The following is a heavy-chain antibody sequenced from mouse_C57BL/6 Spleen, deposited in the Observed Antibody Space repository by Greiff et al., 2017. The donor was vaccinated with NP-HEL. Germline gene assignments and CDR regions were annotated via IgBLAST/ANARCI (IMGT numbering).Heavy chain of an antibody. CDR1: GYTFTSYW. CDR2: ISPNSGGT. Sequence: QVQLQQPGSALVKPGASVKLSCKASGYTFTSYWMHWVKQRPGRGLEWIGRISPNSGGTKYNEKFKSKATLTVDKPSSTAYMQLSSLTSEDSAVYYCASPPYGNYPAWFAYWGQGTLVTVSA. J-gene: IGHJ3*01. CDR3: ASPPYGNYPAWFAY. V-gene: IGHV1-72*01. D-gene: IGHD2-1*01.